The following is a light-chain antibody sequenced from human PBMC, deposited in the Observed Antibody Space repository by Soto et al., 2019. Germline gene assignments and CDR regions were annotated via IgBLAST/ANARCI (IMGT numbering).Light chain of an antibody. Sequence: AIRMTQSPSSLSASTGDRVTITCRASQGISSYLAWYQQKPKKAPKLLIYAASTLQSGVPSRFSGSGSGTDFTLTISCLHSEDFATYYCQQYYSYPRTFGQGTKVDIK. J-gene: IGKJ1*01. CDR1: QGISSY. V-gene: IGKV1-8*01. CDR2: AAS. CDR3: QQYYSYPRT.